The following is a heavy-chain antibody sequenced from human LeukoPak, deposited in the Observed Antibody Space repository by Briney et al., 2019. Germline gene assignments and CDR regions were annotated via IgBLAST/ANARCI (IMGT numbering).Heavy chain of an antibody. CDR3: ARDSLRPYDSSGYYYDFDN. D-gene: IGHD3-22*01. J-gene: IGHJ4*02. V-gene: IGHV3-30*04. CDR1: GFTFTFYA. CDR2: ISYDGSHK. Sequence: GGSLRLSCAASGFTFTFYAMHWVRQAPGKGLEWVAVISYDGSHKYYADSVKGRFTISRDNSKNTLYLQTNSLRAEDTAVYYCARDSLRPYDSSGYYYDFDNWGQRTLVTVSS.